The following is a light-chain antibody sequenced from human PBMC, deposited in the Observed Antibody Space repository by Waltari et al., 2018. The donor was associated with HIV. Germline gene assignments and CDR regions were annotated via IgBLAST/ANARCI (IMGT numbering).Light chain of an antibody. CDR1: QSISSW. Sequence: DIHMTQSPSTLSASVGDRVTITCRASQSISSWLAWYQQKPGKAPKLLIYKASSLESGVTSRFSGSGSGTEFTLTISSLQPDDFATYYCQQYNSYPWTFGQGTKVEIK. CDR3: QQYNSYPWT. CDR2: KAS. V-gene: IGKV1-5*03. J-gene: IGKJ1*01.